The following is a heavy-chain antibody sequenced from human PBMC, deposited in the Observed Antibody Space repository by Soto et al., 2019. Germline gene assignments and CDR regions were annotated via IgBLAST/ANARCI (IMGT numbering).Heavy chain of an antibody. J-gene: IGHJ4*02. CDR2: IYYSGST. D-gene: IGHD3-3*01. Sequence: SETLSLTCTVSGGSFSSGSYYWSWIRQPPGKGLEWIGYIYYSGSTNYNPSLKSRVTISVDTSKNQFSLKLSSVTAADTAVYYCARILLEWLDTKYYFDYWGQGTLVTVSS. V-gene: IGHV4-61*01. CDR3: ARILLEWLDTKYYFDY. CDR1: GGSFSSGSYY.